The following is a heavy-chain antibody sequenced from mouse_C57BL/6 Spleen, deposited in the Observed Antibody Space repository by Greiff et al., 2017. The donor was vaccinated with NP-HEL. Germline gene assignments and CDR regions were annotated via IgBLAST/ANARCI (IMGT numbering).Heavy chain of an antibody. D-gene: IGHD1-1*01. CDR1: GFTFNTYA. Sequence: EVQLVESGGGLVQPKGSLKLSCAASGFTFNTYAMHWVRQAPGKGLEWVARIRSKSSNYATYYADSVKDRFNISRDDSQSMLYLQMNNLKTEDTAMYYCVRGGLLRSDYYAMDYWGQGTSVTVSS. V-gene: IGHV10-3*01. CDR2: IRSKSSNYAT. CDR3: VRGGLLRSDYYAMDY. J-gene: IGHJ4*01.